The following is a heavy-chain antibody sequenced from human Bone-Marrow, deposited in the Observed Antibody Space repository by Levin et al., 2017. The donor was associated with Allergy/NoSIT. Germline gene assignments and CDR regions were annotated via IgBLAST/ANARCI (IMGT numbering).Heavy chain of an antibody. Sequence: SQTLSLTCTVSGGSISSYYWSWIRQPPGKGLEWIGYIYYSGSTNYNPSLKSRVTISVDTSKNQFSLKLSSVTAADTAVYYCARVVRMATIRGGWFDPWGQGTLVTVSS. J-gene: IGHJ5*02. CDR3: ARVVRMATIRGGWFDP. D-gene: IGHD5-24*01. CDR1: GGSISSYY. CDR2: IYYSGST. V-gene: IGHV4-59*01.